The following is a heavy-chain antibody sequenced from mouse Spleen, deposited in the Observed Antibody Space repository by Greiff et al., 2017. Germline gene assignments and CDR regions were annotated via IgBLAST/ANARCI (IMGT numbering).Heavy chain of an antibody. D-gene: IGHD2-2*01. Sequence: QVQLKESGPGLVQPSQSLSITCTVSGFSLTSYGVHWVRQSPGKGLEWLGVIWSGGSTDYNAAFISRLSISKDNSKSQVFFKMNSLQADDTAIYYCARGGYGGGYYFDYWGQGTTLTVSS. J-gene: IGHJ2*01. CDR1: GFSLTSYG. CDR2: IWSGGST. CDR3: ARGGYGGGYYFDY. V-gene: IGHV2-2*01.